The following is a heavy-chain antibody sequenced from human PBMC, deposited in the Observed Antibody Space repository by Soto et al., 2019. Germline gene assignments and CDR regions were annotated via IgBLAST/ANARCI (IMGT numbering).Heavy chain of an antibody. Sequence: SETLSLTCTVSCGSISSGDYYWSWIRQPPGKGLEWIGYIYYSGSTYYNPSLKSRVTISVDTSKNQFSLKLSSVTAADTAVYYCARPGEGGNGMDVWGQGTTVTVSS. J-gene: IGHJ6*02. V-gene: IGHV4-30-4*01. CDR2: IYYSGST. CDR3: ARPGEGGNGMDV. CDR1: CGSISSGDYY. D-gene: IGHD3-16*01.